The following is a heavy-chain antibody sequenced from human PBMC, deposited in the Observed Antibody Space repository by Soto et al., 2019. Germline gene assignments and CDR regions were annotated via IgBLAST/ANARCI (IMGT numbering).Heavy chain of an antibody. CDR1: GFTFSSYA. Sequence: GGSLRLSCAASGFTFSSYAMHWVRQAPGKGLEWVAVISYDGSNKYYADSVKGRFTISRDNSKNTLYLQMNSLRAEDTAVYYCARDHNGLLRSVMVYWGQGTLVTVSS. V-gene: IGHV3-30-3*01. D-gene: IGHD3-22*01. CDR3: ARDHNGLLRSVMVY. CDR2: ISYDGSNK. J-gene: IGHJ4*02.